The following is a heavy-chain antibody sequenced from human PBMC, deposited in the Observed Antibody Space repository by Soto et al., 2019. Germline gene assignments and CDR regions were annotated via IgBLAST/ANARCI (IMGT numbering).Heavy chain of an antibody. CDR1: GFTFGNYA. CDR2: ISYDGNNK. V-gene: IGHV3-30-3*01. CDR3: ARDHYGMDV. J-gene: IGHJ6*02. Sequence: QEQLVESGGGVVQPGRSLRLSCAASGFTFGNYAMHWVRQAPGKGLEWVAVISYDGNNKYYADSVKGRFTISRDNSKNTLCLQMNSLRTDDTAVYYCARDHYGMDVWGQGTTVTVSS.